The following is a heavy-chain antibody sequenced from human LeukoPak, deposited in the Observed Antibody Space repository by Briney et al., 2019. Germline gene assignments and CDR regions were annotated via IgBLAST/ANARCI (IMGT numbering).Heavy chain of an antibody. CDR2: ISWDGGST. CDR1: GFTFDDYT. D-gene: IGHD3-16*02. CDR3: ARSIYDYVWGSYRYTGYFDY. V-gene: IGHV3-43*01. Sequence: GGSLRLSCAASGFTFDDYTMPWVRQAPGKGLEWVSLISWDGGSTYYADSVKGRFTISRDNSKNSLYLQMNSLRTEDTALYYCARSIYDYVWGSYRYTGYFDYWGQGTLVTVSS. J-gene: IGHJ4*02.